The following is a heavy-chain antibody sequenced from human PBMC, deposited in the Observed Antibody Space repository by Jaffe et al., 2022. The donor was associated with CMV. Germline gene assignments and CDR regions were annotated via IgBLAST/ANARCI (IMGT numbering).Heavy chain of an antibody. V-gene: IGHV1-69*01. J-gene: IGHJ6*02. CDR2: IIPIFGTA. D-gene: IGHD4-17*01. CDR1: GGTFSSYA. CDR3: ARVSDYGGNSRPGYYYYYGMDV. Sequence: QVQLVQSGAEVKKPGSSVKVSCKASGGTFSSYAISWVRQAPGQGLEWMGGIIPIFGTANYAQKFQGRVTITADESTSTAYMELSSLRSEDTAVYYCARVSDYGGNSRPGYYYYYGMDVWGQGTTVTVSS.